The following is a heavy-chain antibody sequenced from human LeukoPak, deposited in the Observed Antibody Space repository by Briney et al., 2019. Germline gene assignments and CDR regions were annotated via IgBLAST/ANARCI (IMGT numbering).Heavy chain of an antibody. J-gene: IGHJ4*02. CDR2: INHSGST. V-gene: IGHV4-34*01. Sequence: SETLSLTCAVYGGSFSGYYWSWIRQPPGKGLEWIGEINHSGSTNYNPSLKSRVTISVDTSKNQFSLKLSSVTAADTAVYYCARAYGDYGFGYWGQGTLVTVSS. D-gene: IGHD4-17*01. CDR1: GGSFSGYY. CDR3: ARAYGDYGFGY.